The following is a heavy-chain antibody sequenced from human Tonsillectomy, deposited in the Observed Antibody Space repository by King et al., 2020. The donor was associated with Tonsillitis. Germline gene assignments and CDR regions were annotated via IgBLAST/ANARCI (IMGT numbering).Heavy chain of an antibody. CDR1: GDSVSSGSYY. D-gene: IGHD5-18*01. CDR3: ARGCYTSMDPYLRY. CDR2: IDYSGST. J-gene: IGHJ4*02. V-gene: IGHV4-61*01. Sequence: VQLQESGPGLVKPSETLFLTCSVSGDSVSSGSYYWTWIRQPPGKGLEWIGYIDYSGSTDYNPSLKSRVIISVDTSKNQFSLKLSSVTAADTAVYYCARGCYTSMDPYLRYWGRGTLVAVSS.